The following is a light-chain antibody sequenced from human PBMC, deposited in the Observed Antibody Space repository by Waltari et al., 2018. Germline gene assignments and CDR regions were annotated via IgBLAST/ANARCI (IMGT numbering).Light chain of an antibody. V-gene: IGKV4-1*01. CDR2: WAS. J-gene: IGKJ2*01. CDR3: QQYYSTPYT. Sequence: DIVMTQSPDSLAVPLGERATINCKSSQSVLYSSNNNNYLAWYQQKPRQPPKLLIYWASTREPGVPDRFSGSGSGTDFTLTISSLQAEDVAVYYCQQYYSTPYTFGQGTKLEIK. CDR1: QSVLYSSNNNNY.